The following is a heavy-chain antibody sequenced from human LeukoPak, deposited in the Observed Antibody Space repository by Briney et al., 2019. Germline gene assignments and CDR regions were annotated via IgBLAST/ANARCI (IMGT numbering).Heavy chain of an antibody. CDR3: AREHDYGGNSAAGGFDP. V-gene: IGHV1-69*05. CDR1: GGTFSSYA. Sequence: ASVKVSCKASGGTFSSYAISWVRQAPGQGLEWMGGIIPIFGTANYAQKFQGRVTITTDESTSTAYMELSSLRSEDTAVYYCAREHDYGGNSAAGGFDPWGQGTLVTVSS. J-gene: IGHJ5*02. CDR2: IIPIFGTA. D-gene: IGHD4-23*01.